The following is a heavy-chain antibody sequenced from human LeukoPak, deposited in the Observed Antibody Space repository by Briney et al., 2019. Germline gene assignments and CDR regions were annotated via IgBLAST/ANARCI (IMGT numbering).Heavy chain of an antibody. Sequence: GGSLRLSCAASGFTFSSYNMNWVRQAPGKGLEWVSYISSSSSTIYYADSVKGRFTISRDNAKNSLYLQMNSLRAEDTAVFYCARDRGGAYDFWSGYYTGYFGYWGQGTLVTVSS. CDR2: ISSSSSTI. CDR1: GFTFSSYN. D-gene: IGHD3-3*01. J-gene: IGHJ4*02. CDR3: ARDRGGAYDFWSGYYTGYFGY. V-gene: IGHV3-48*01.